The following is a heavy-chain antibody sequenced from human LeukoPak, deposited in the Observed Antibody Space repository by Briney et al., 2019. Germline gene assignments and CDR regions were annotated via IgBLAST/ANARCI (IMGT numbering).Heavy chain of an antibody. J-gene: IGHJ4*02. Sequence: PGGSLRLSCAASGFTFSSYGMHWVRQAPGKGLEWVAVISYDGSNKYYAGSVKGRFTISRDNSKNTLYLQMNSLRAEDTAVYYCAKLDPHYGSGSYFDYWGQGTLVTVSS. V-gene: IGHV3-30*18. CDR3: AKLDPHYGSGSYFDY. CDR2: ISYDGSNK. D-gene: IGHD3-10*01. CDR1: GFTFSSYG.